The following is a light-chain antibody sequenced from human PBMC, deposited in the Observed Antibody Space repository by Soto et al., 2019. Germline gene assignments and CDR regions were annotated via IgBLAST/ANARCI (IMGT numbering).Light chain of an antibody. Sequence: QSALTQPPSVSGSPGQSVTISCTGTSSDVGGYDYVSWYQQRPGKAPKLLIYDVTKRPSGVPDRFSGSKSGNTASLTISGLQAEDEADFYCCSYGGSFPYVCETGTKVTVL. CDR2: DVT. V-gene: IGLV2-11*01. J-gene: IGLJ1*01. CDR1: SSDVGGYDY. CDR3: CSYGGSFPYV.